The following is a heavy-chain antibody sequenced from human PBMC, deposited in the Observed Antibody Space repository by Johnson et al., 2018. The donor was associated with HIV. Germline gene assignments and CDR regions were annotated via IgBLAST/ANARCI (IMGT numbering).Heavy chain of an antibody. CDR3: TSVSGCYSGAFDI. V-gene: IGHV3-7*01. J-gene: IGHJ3*02. Sequence: VQLVESGGGLVQPGGSLRLSCAASGFTFSSYGMRWVRQAPGKGLEWVANIQQDGSEKYYVDSVKGRFTISRDNAKNTLYLQMNSLRAEDTAVYYCTSVSGCYSGAFDIWGQGTMVTVSS. CDR2: IQQDGSEK. D-gene: IGHD1-26*01. CDR1: GFTFSSYG.